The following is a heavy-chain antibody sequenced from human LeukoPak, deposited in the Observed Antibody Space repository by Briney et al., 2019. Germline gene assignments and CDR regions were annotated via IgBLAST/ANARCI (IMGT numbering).Heavy chain of an antibody. J-gene: IGHJ4*02. CDR2: IYNSGST. D-gene: IGHD2-21*01. CDR3: ARDRDLRWFYY. V-gene: IGHV4-38-2*02. Sequence: PSETLSLTCTVSSYSMSSTFSWGWIRQPPGKGLEWIGSIYNSGSTYYNPSLKSRVTMSVDTSKNQFSLKLNSVTAADTAVYYCARDRDLRWFYYWGQGTLVTVSS. CDR1: SYSMSSTFS.